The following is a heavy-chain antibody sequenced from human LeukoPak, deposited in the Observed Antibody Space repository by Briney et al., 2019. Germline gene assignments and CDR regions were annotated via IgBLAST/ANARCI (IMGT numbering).Heavy chain of an antibody. CDR3: ARQSLRNFDY. J-gene: IGHJ4*02. V-gene: IGHV1-2*02. CDR1: GYTFTGYY. Sequence: GASVKVSCKASGYTFTGYYIHYVRQALGQGLEWMGWVNPNTGDTKYAQKFQGRVTMTRDTSISTAYMELSRLRSDDTTVYYCARQSLRNFDYCGQGTLVTVSS. CDR2: VNPNTGDT. D-gene: IGHD5/OR15-5a*01.